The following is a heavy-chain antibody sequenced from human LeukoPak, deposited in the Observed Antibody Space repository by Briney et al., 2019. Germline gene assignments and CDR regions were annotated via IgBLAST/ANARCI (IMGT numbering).Heavy chain of an antibody. Sequence: ASVKVSCKASGYTFTGYYMHWVRQAPGQGLEWMGIINPSSGSTSYAQKFQGRVTMTRDTSTNTVYMELSSLRSEDTAVYYCARGSSSTAYFDYWGQGTLVTVSS. V-gene: IGHV1-46*01. CDR1: GYTFTGYY. J-gene: IGHJ4*02. D-gene: IGHD6-6*01. CDR3: ARGSSSTAYFDY. CDR2: INPSSGST.